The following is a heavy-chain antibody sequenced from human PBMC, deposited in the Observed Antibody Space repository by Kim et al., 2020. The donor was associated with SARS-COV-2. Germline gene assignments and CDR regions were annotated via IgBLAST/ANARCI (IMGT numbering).Heavy chain of an antibody. D-gene: IGHD3-16*01. Sequence: GGSLRLSCAASGFTFSSYGMHWVRQAPGKGLEWVAVIWYDGSNKYYADSVKGRFTISRDNSKNTLYLQMNSLRAEDTAVYYCARNPIMAYYYYGMDVWGQGTTVTVSS. V-gene: IGHV3-33*01. CDR1: GFTFSSYG. CDR2: IWYDGSNK. CDR3: ARNPIMAYYYYGMDV. J-gene: IGHJ6*02.